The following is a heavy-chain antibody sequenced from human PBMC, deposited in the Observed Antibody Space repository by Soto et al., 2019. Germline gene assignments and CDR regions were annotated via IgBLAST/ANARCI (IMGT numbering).Heavy chain of an antibody. CDR3: AKDGRGGFLEWFFPNGMDV. CDR2: IRDKGNNYAT. CDR1: GFAFSGSA. V-gene: IGHV3-73*01. J-gene: IGHJ6*02. Sequence: GGSLKLSCAASGFAFSGSAIHWVRKASGKGLEWVGRIRDKGNNYATAYAASVRGRFTISRDDSKNTAYLQMNSLKTEDTAVYYCAKDGRGGFLEWFFPNGMDVWGQGT. D-gene: IGHD3-3*01.